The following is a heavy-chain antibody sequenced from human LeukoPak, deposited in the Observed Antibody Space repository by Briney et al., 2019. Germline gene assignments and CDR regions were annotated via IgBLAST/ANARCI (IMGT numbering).Heavy chain of an antibody. CDR2: INHSGST. CDR1: GGSFSGYY. Sequence: SETLSLTCAVYGGSFSGYYWSWIRQPPGKGLEWIGEINHSGSTNYNPFLKSRVTISVDTSKNQFSLKLSSVTAADTAVYYCARHGRIAARRSPLGYWGQGTLVTVSS. J-gene: IGHJ4*02. CDR3: ARHGRIAARRSPLGY. V-gene: IGHV4-34*01. D-gene: IGHD6-6*01.